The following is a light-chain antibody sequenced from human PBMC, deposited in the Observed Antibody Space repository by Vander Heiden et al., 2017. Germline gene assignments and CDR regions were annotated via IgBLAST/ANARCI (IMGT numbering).Light chain of an antibody. CDR3: QSFDSFLTSPL. CDR2: GDT. J-gene: IGLJ2*01. CDR1: RSDIGAGYA. V-gene: IGLV1-40*01. Sequence: QHSVSGAPGQSVPISCTGSRSDIGAGYAVNWYQHRPGTAPKVLIYGDTNRPSGVPDRFSGSKSGTSASLAITGLQAEDEADYYCQSFDSFLTSPLFGGGTKLTVL.